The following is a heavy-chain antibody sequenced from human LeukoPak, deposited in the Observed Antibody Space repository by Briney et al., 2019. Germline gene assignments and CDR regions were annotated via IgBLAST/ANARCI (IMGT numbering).Heavy chain of an antibody. J-gene: IGHJ4*02. V-gene: IGHV1-8*01. CDR3: ATNHYYGPGSYGY. CDR1: GYTFTSYD. D-gene: IGHD3-10*01. Sequence: ASVKVSCKASGYTFTSYDINWVRQATGQGLEWMGWMNPNSGNTGYAQKFQGRVTMTRNTSISTAYMELSSLRSEDTAVYYCATNHYYGPGSYGYWGQGTLVTVSS. CDR2: MNPNSGNT.